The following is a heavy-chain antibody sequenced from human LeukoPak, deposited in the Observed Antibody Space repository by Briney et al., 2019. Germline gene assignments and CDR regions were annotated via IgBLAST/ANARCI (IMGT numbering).Heavy chain of an antibody. CDR1: GGSISSYY. CDR3: ARGPIRDY. J-gene: IGHJ4*02. CDR2: IYSSGST. V-gene: IGHV4-59*12. Sequence: SETLSLTCTVSGGSISSYYWSWIRQPPGKGLEWLGYIYSSGSTNHNPSLKSRVTISVDTSKNQFSLKLSSVTAADTAVYYCARGPIRDYWGQGTLVTVSS.